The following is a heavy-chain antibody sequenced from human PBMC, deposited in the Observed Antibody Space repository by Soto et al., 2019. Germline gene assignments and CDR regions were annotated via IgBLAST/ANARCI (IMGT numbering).Heavy chain of an antibody. CDR2: ISYDGDHK. V-gene: IGHV3-30-3*01. D-gene: IGHD3-9*01. CDR1: GFSFSTYA. CDR3: ARDPAPQDNDTLTGYFHFDY. Sequence: QVQLVESGGGVVQPGRSLRLSCAASGFSFSTYAMHWVRQAPGKGLEWVAVISYDGDHKYYTDSVKGRFTISRDNSKNSLYLQMNSLRGEDTAVYYCARDPAPQDNDTLTGYFHFDYWGQGTLVTVSS. J-gene: IGHJ4*02.